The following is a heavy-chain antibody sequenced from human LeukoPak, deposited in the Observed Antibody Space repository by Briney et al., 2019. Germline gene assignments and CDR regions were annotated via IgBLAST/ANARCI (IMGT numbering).Heavy chain of an antibody. D-gene: IGHD4-17*01. J-gene: IGHJ4*02. V-gene: IGHV4-61*02. CDR2: IYTSGST. Sequence: SQTLSLTCTVSGVSISSGSYDWGWIRQPAGKGLEWIGRIYTSGSTNYNPSLKSRITISVDTSKTQFSLKLSSVTAADTAVYYYARSNYGDLLFDSWGQGTLVTVSS. CDR1: GVSISSGSYD. CDR3: ARSNYGDLLFDS.